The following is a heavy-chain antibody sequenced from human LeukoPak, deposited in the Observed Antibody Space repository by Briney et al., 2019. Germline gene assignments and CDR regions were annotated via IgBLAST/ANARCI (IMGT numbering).Heavy chain of an antibody. Sequence: GRSLRLSCAASGFTFSSYGMHWVRQAPGKGLEWVAVIWYDGSNKYYADSVEGRFTISRDNSKNTLYLQMNSLRAEDTAVYYCARDPSTVTTNWYFDLWGRGTLVTVSS. D-gene: IGHD4-17*01. CDR1: GFTFSSYG. CDR2: IWYDGSNK. J-gene: IGHJ2*01. V-gene: IGHV3-33*01. CDR3: ARDPSTVTTNWYFDL.